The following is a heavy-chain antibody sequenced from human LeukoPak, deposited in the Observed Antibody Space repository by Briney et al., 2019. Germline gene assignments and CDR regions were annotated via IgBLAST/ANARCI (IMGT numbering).Heavy chain of an antibody. CDR3: AKDGPGETGYFDY. Sequence: GRSLRLSCAASRFTFSSYAMNWVRQAPGKGLEWVSAISGSGGSTYYADSVKGRFTISRDNSKNTLYLQMNSLRAEDTAVYYCAKDGPGETGYFDYWGQGTLVTVSS. CDR1: RFTFSSYA. V-gene: IGHV3-23*01. D-gene: IGHD3-16*01. CDR2: ISGSGGST. J-gene: IGHJ4*02.